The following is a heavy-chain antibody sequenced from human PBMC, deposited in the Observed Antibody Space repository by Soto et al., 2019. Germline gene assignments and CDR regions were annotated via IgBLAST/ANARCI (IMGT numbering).Heavy chain of an antibody. CDR1: GYTFTSYG. CDR2: ISAYNGNT. Sequence: ASVKVSCKASGYTFTSYGISWVRQAPGQGPEWMGWISAYNGNTNYAQKLQGRVTMTTDTSTSTAYMELRSLRSDDTAVYYCARDNRVDFWSGYYNYRGQGTLVTVSS. D-gene: IGHD3-3*01. V-gene: IGHV1-18*01. CDR3: ARDNRVDFWSGYYNY. J-gene: IGHJ4*02.